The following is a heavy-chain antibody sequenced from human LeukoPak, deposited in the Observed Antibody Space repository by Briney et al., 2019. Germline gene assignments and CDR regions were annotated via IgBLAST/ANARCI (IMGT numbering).Heavy chain of an antibody. Sequence: GASVKVSCKASGYTFTGYYMHWVRQAPGQGLEWMGWINPNSGGTNYAQKFQGRVTMTRDTSISTAYMELSRLRSDDTAVYYCARAHCTNGVCYTGAGAFDIWGQGTMVTVSS. D-gene: IGHD2-8*01. V-gene: IGHV1-2*02. J-gene: IGHJ3*02. CDR1: GYTFTGYY. CDR3: ARAHCTNGVCYTGAGAFDI. CDR2: INPNSGGT.